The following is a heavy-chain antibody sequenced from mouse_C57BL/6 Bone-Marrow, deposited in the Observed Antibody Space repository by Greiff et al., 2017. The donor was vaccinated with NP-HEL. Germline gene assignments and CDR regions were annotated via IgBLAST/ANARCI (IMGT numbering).Heavy chain of an antibody. CDR2: IHPNSGST. Sequence: QVQLQQPGAELVKPGASVKLSCKASGYTFTSYWMHWVKQRPGQGLEWIGMIHPNSGSTNYNEKFKSKATLTVDKSSSTAYMQLSSRTSEDSAVYYCALLRPTGRYFDYWGQGTTLTVAS. D-gene: IGHD1-2*01. CDR1: GYTFTSYW. J-gene: IGHJ2*01. CDR3: ALLRPTGRYFDY. V-gene: IGHV1-64*01.